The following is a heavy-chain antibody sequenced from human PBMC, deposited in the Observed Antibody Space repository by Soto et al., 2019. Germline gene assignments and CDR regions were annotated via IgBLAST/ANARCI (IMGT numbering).Heavy chain of an antibody. J-gene: IGHJ4*02. CDR2: IYYSENT. D-gene: IGHD4-17*01. Sequence: QLQLQESGPGLVKPSETLSHTCTVSGGSISSSSNHWGWIHQPPGKGLEWIGNIYYSENTYYNPSLKSRVTISVDTSKNQFSLRLTSVTAADTAVYYCATHPPYGPLDHWGQGTLVTVSS. V-gene: IGHV4-39*01. CDR1: GGSISSSSNH. CDR3: ATHPPYGPLDH.